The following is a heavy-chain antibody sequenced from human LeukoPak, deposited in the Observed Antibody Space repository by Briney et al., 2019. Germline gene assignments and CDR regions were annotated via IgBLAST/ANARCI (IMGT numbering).Heavy chain of an antibody. CDR1: GFTFSTYW. Sequence: GGSLRLSCAASGFTFSTYWMHWVRQTPGKGLVWVSRINSDGRSTSYVDSVAGRFTISRDNAKNTLYLQMNSLRAEDTAVYYCARGSYYDSSGPGGYWGQGTLVIVSS. CDR3: ARGSYYDSSGPGGY. V-gene: IGHV3-74*01. D-gene: IGHD3-22*01. J-gene: IGHJ4*02. CDR2: INSDGRST.